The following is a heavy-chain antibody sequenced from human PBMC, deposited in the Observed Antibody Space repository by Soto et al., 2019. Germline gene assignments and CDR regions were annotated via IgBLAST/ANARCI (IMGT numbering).Heavy chain of an antibody. CDR2: ISNRGSP. Sequence: PSETLSLTCIVSGASISSYFWSWVRQPPGKGLEWIGHISNRGSPNYNPSLKSRVTISVDTSKNQFSLKLSSVTAADTAVYYCARADSSQSEGFDHRGRRSPVTASS. CDR1: GASISSYF. D-gene: IGHD6-13*01. J-gene: IGHJ1*01. CDR3: ARADSSQSEGFDH. V-gene: IGHV4-59*01.